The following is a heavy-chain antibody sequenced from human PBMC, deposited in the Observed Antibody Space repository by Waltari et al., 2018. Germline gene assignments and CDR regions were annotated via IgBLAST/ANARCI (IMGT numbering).Heavy chain of an antibody. Sequence: QVQLVQSGAVVKNRGSSVKVSCKSSGFTFSRYTISWLRWAHGQGRAWMGRDIPILVIANYAQKFQGRVTITADKSTSTAYMELSSLRSEDTAVYYCAGDRGYFDYWGKGTLVTVSS. J-gene: IGHJ4*02. CDR1: GFTFSRYT. V-gene: IGHV1-69*08. CDR2: DIPILVIA. CDR3: AGDRGYFDY.